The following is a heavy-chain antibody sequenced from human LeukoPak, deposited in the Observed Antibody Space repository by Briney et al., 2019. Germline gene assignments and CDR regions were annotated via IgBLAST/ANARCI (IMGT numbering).Heavy chain of an antibody. J-gene: IGHJ6*03. CDR1: GGTFSSYA. D-gene: IGHD2-21*01. Sequence: ASVKVSCKASGGTFSSYAISWVRQAPGQGLEWMGGIIPIFGTANYAQKFQGRVTITADESTSTAYMELSSLRSEDTAVYYCARTVVANYYYYYYKDVWGKGTTVTVSS. V-gene: IGHV1-69*01. CDR2: IIPIFGTA. CDR3: ARTVVANYYYYYYKDV.